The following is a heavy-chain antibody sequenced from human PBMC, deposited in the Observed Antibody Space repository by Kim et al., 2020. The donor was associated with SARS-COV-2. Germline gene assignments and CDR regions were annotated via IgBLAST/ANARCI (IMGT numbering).Heavy chain of an antibody. V-gene: IGHV3-7*03. J-gene: IGHJ4*02. CDR3: ASGMATIQWRIDYFEH. Sequence: GGSLRLSCAASGLTFSSNWMGWVRQAPGKGLEWVAHINQDGNEKNYVDSVKGRFTVSRDNAKNSLYLQMNSLRAEDTAVYYCASGMATIQWRIDYFEHWGQGTLVIVSS. CDR1: GLTFSSNW. CDR2: INQDGNEK. D-gene: IGHD5-12*01.